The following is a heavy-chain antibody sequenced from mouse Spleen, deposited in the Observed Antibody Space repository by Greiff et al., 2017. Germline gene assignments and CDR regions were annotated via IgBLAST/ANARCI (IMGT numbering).Heavy chain of an antibody. CDR3: ARVRDGPFAY. V-gene: IGHV5-9-4*01. D-gene: IGHD2-3*01. J-gene: IGHJ3*01. CDR2: ISSGGSYT. Sequence: EVQLVESGGGLVKPGGSLKLSCAASGFTFSSYAMSWVRQSPEKRLEWVAEISSGGSYTYYPDTVTGRFTISRDNAKNTLYLEMSSLRSEDTAMYYCARVRDGPFAYWGQGTLVTVSA. CDR1: GFTFSSYA.